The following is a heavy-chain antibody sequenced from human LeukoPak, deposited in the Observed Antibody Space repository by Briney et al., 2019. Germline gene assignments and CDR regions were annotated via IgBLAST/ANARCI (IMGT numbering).Heavy chain of an antibody. CDR2: IYTSGST. D-gene: IGHD3-22*01. Sequence: SETLSLTCTVSGGSISSYYWSWIRQPAGKGLEWIGRIYTSGSTNYNPSLKSRVTMSVDTSKNQFSLKLSSVTAADTAVYYCARDQTTAVRSSGPQRCYYGMDVWGQGTTVTVSS. CDR3: ARDQTTAVRSSGPQRCYYGMDV. J-gene: IGHJ6*02. CDR1: GGSISSYY. V-gene: IGHV4-4*07.